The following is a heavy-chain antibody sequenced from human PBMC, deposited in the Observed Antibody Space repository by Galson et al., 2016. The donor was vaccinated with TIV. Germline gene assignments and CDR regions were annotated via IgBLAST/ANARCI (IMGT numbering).Heavy chain of an antibody. Sequence: SVKVSCKVSGNSLNELVIHWVRQAPGKGLEWMGGFDPEVSKTVYAQMLQGRVTMAADTSRNTAYMELGSLRFEDTAVYYCATVAWFPELSIDNWGQGTLVTVSS. CDR3: ATVAWFPELSIDN. J-gene: IGHJ4*02. CDR1: GNSLNELV. CDR2: FDPEVSKT. D-gene: IGHD2/OR15-2a*01. V-gene: IGHV1-24*01.